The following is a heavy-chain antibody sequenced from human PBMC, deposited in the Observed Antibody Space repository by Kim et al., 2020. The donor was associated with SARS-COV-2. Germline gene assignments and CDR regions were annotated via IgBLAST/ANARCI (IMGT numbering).Heavy chain of an antibody. J-gene: IGHJ6*02. CDR1: EVTFSSST. CDR2: ISWRGTYI. V-gene: IGHV3-21*01. CDR3: AMGSSGDFNLFFFYAMDV. Sequence: GGSLRLSCEASEVTFSSSTMNWVRQAPGRGLEWVAVISWRGTYIEYGESVKGRFTISRDNAKNSLYLQMNSLRVDDSAVYYCAMGSSGDFNLFFFYAMDVWGQGTTVTVSS. D-gene: IGHD3-10*01.